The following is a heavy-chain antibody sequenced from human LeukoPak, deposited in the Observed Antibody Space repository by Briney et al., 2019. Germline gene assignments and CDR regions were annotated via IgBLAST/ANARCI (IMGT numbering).Heavy chain of an antibody. CDR1: GGSISSGSYY. CDR2: IYTSGST. V-gene: IGHV4-61*02. CDR3: ARADDYGDYGAFDI. J-gene: IGHJ3*02. D-gene: IGHD4-17*01. Sequence: PSETLSLTCTVSGGSISSGSYYWSWIRQPAGKGLEWIGRIYTSGSTNYNPSLKSRVTISVDTSKNQFSLKLSSVTAADTAVYYCARADDYGDYGAFDIWGQGTMVTVSS.